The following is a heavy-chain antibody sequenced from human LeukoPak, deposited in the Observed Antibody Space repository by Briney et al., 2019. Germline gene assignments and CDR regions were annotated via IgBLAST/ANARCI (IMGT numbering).Heavy chain of an antibody. CDR2: ISGSGGST. V-gene: IGHV3-23*01. D-gene: IGHD3-22*01. CDR3: ARDPDYYDSRGDAFDI. CDR1: GFTFSSYG. Sequence: GGSLRLSCAASGFTFSSYGMHWVRQAPGKGLEWVSAISGSGGSTYYADSVKGRFTISRDNSKNTLYLQMNSLRAEDTAVYYCARDPDYYDSRGDAFDIRGQGTMVTVSS. J-gene: IGHJ3*02.